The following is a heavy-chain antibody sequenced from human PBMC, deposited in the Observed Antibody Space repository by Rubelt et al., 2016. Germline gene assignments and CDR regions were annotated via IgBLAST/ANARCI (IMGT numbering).Heavy chain of an antibody. CDR3: ASLVPPLRNAFDI. V-gene: IGHV4-39*01. J-gene: IGHJ3*02. Sequence: QLQLQESGPGLVKPSETLSLTCTVSGGSISSSSYYWGWIRQPPGKGLEWIGSISYSGSTNYNPSLKSRVTISVDTSKNQFALKLSSVTAADTAVYYCASLVPPLRNAFDIWGQGTMVTVSS. CDR2: ISYSGST. CDR1: GGSISSSSYY.